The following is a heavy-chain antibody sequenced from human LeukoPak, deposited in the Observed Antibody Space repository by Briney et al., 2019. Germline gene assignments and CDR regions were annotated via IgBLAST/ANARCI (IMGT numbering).Heavy chain of an antibody. D-gene: IGHD4-23*01. CDR3: ARALVTPDH. Sequence: GASVKVSCKASGYTFTRYYLHWVRQAPGQGLEWMGMINPSDNSPSYAQKFQGRVAMTRDMSASTVYMELSSLRFEDTAVYYCARALVTPDHWGQGTLVTVSS. CDR2: INPSDNSP. CDR1: GYTFTRYY. V-gene: IGHV1-46*01. J-gene: IGHJ4*02.